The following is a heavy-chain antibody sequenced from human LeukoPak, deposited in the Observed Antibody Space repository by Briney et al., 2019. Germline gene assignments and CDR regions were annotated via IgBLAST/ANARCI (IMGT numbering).Heavy chain of an antibody. J-gene: IGHJ4*02. D-gene: IGHD2-8*01. Sequence: GGSLRLSSADPGFTFSIYAMSWVRQAPGKGLEWVSAISDSVDYTYYADSVKGRFTISRDNSKNTLYLHVNSLRAEDTAVYYCAKDTSIGKYCTSGVCSPFDYWGQGTLVTVSS. CDR1: GFTFSIYA. CDR3: AKDTSIGKYCTSGVCSPFDY. V-gene: IGHV3-23*01. CDR2: ISDSVDYT.